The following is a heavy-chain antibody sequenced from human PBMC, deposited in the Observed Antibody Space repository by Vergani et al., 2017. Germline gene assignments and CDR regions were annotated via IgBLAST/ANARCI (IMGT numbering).Heavy chain of an antibody. D-gene: IGHD2-2*01. CDR3: TTDPSFVVVPPG. Sequence: EVQLLESGGGLVQPGGSLRLSCAASGFTFSSYAMSWVRQAPGKGLEWVSAISGSGGSTYYADSVKGRFTISRDNSKNTLYLQMNSLRAEDTAVYYCTTDPSFVVVPPGWGQGTLVTVSS. V-gene: IGHV3-23*01. CDR1: GFTFSSYA. J-gene: IGHJ4*02. CDR2: ISGSGGST.